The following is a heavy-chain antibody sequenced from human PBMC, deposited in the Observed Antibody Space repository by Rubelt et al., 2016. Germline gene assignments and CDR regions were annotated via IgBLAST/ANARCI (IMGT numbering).Heavy chain of an antibody. CDR2: SGNIR. D-gene: IGHD6-19*01. V-gene: IGHV3-11*01. Sequence: SGNIRYYADSVKGRFTISRDNAKSSLYLQMNSLRAEDTAVYYCARDERVYSSGWYFYYYGMNVWGQGTTVTVSS. CDR3: ARDERVYSSGWYFYYYGMNV. J-gene: IGHJ6*02.